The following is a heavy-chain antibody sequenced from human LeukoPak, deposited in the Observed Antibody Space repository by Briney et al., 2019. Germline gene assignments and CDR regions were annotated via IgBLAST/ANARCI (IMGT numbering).Heavy chain of an antibody. V-gene: IGHV1-69*13. D-gene: IGHD4-11*01. CDR1: GGTFSSYA. Sequence: SVKVSCKASGGTFSSYAISWVRQAPGQGLEWMGGIIPIFVTANYAQKFQGRVTITADESTSTAYMELSSLRSEDTAVYYCARGRSYSNYGRWFDPWGQGTLVTVSS. J-gene: IGHJ5*02. CDR2: IIPIFVTA. CDR3: ARGRSYSNYGRWFDP.